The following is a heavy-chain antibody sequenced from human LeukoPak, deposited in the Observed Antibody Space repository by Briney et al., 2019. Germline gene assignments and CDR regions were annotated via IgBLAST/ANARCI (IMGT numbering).Heavy chain of an antibody. D-gene: IGHD4-17*01. V-gene: IGHV3-53*01. CDR1: GFTVSSNY. Sequence: PGGSLRLSCAASGFTVSSNYMSWVRQAPGKGLEWVSVIYSGGSTYYADSVKGRFTISRDNSKNTLYLQMNSLRAEDTAVYYCAKDSVRLRPYHFDYWGQGTLVTVSS. J-gene: IGHJ4*02. CDR3: AKDSVRLRPYHFDY. CDR2: IYSGGST.